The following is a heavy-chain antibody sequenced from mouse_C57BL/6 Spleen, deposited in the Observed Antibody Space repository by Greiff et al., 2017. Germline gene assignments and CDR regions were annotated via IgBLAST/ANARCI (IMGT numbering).Heavy chain of an antibody. V-gene: IGHV1-81*01. CDR3: VAYYYGSAPLYDMDY. CDR1: GYTFTSYG. D-gene: IGHD1-1*01. J-gene: IGHJ4*01. Sequence: QVQLKESGAELARPGASVKLSCKASGYTFTSYGISWVKQRTGQGLEWIGEIYPRSGNTYYNEKFKGKATLTADKSSSTAYMELRSLTSEDSAVYFCVAYYYGSAPLYDMDYWGQGTSVTGAS. CDR2: IYPRSGNT.